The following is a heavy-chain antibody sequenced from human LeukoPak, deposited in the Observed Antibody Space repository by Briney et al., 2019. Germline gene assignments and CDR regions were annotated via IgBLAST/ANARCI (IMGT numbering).Heavy chain of an antibody. CDR3: ARDGVATLGLFDY. V-gene: IGHV4-59*01. Sequence: SETLSLTCTVSGGSISSYYWSWIRQPPGKGLGWIGYVYYSGSTNYNPSLKSRVTISVDTSKNQFSLMLSSVSAADTAAYYCARDGVATLGLFDYWGQGALVTVSS. D-gene: IGHD5-12*01. CDR2: VYYSGST. J-gene: IGHJ4*02. CDR1: GGSISSYY.